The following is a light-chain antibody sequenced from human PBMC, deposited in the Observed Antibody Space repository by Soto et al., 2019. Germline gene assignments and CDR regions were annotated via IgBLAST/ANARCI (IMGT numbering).Light chain of an antibody. CDR3: QQYNHWPPIT. J-gene: IGKJ5*01. Sequence: EIVMTQSPATLSVSPGERATLSCRASRSVKTNLAWYQQNPGQAPRLLIYGASTRATNVSARFSGSGSGTEFTLTISSLQSEDFALYDCQQYNHWPPITFGPGTRLEIK. CDR2: GAS. CDR1: RSVKTN. V-gene: IGKV3-15*01.